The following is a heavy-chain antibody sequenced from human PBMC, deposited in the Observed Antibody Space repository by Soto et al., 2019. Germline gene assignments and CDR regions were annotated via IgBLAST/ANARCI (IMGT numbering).Heavy chain of an antibody. CDR2: IYSAGNT. V-gene: IGHV3-66*04. CDR3: ARPQNPSGWYHGGY. Sequence: GGSLSLSCAASGFTVSSNYMSWVRQAPGKGLEWISIIYSAGNTYYADSVKGRFTISRDNAKNSLYLQMNSLRAEDTAVYYCARPQNPSGWYHGGYWGQGTLVTVSS. D-gene: IGHD6-19*01. CDR1: GFTVSSNY. J-gene: IGHJ4*02.